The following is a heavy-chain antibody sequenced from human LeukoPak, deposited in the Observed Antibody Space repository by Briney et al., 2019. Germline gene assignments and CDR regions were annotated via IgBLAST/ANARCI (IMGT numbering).Heavy chain of an antibody. CDR2: INSDGSST. Sequence: PGGSLRLSCAASGFTFSSYWMHWVRQAPGKGLVWASRINSDGSSTSYADSVKGRFTISRDNAKNTLYLQMNSLRAEDTAVYYCARGPYQSYSSSRGDYWGQGTLVTVSS. CDR1: GFTFSSYW. J-gene: IGHJ4*02. CDR3: ARGPYQSYSSSRGDY. V-gene: IGHV3-74*01. D-gene: IGHD1-26*01.